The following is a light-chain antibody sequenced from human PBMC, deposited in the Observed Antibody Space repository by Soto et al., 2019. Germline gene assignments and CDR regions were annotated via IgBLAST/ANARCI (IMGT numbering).Light chain of an antibody. CDR2: SAS. CDR3: LQDYNLWT. V-gene: IGKV1-6*01. J-gene: IGKJ1*01. CDR1: QGIGND. Sequence: IPVTPSPSSLSASVPERFTIHFRASQGIGNDLGWYQQKPGKAPKLLIYSASSLQSGVPPRFGASGSGTSFTLTISSLQPEDSATYYCLQDYNLWTFGQGTKVDIK.